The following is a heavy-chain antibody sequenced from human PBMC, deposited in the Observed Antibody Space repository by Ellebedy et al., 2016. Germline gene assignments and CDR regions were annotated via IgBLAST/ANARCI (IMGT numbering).Heavy chain of an antibody. CDR3: RGYKYYDILTGHYYFDY. CDR2: ISSSSSTI. Sequence: GGSLSLSXAASGFTFSSYSMNWVRQAPGKGLEWVSYISSSSSTIYYADSVKGRFTISRDNAKNSLYLQMNSLRDEDTAVYYCRGYKYYDILTGHYYFDYWGQGTLVTVSS. D-gene: IGHD3-9*01. CDR1: GFTFSSYS. J-gene: IGHJ4*02. V-gene: IGHV3-48*02.